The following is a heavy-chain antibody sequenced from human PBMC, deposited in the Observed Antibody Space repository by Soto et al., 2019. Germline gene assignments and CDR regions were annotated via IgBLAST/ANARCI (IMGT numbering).Heavy chain of an antibody. CDR2: IYYSGNT. J-gene: IGHJ4*02. V-gene: IGHV4-39*01. D-gene: IGHD3-22*01. Sequence: QVQLKESGPGLVKPSETLSLTCTVSGGSISSSSYYWGWIRQPPGKGLEWIGSIYYSGNTYYNPSLKSRFTISVDTSKNQFSLRLSSVTAADTAVYYCARALQPVIITLGYWGQGTLVTVSS. CDR1: GGSISSSSYY. CDR3: ARALQPVIITLGY.